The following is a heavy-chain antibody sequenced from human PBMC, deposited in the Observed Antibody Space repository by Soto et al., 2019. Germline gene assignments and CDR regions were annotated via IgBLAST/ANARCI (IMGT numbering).Heavy chain of an antibody. Sequence: RASVEVSCKASGGTFSSYAISWVRQAPGQGLEWMGGIIPIFGTANYAQKFQGRVTITADKSTSTAYMELSSLRSEDTAVYYCARDLAYCGGDCYSDDYWGQGTLVTVS. CDR1: GGTFSSYA. D-gene: IGHD2-21*02. CDR3: ARDLAYCGGDCYSDDY. V-gene: IGHV1-69*06. CDR2: IIPIFGTA. J-gene: IGHJ4*02.